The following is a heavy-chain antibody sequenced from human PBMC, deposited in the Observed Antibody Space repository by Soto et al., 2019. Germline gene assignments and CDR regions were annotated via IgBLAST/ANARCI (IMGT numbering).Heavy chain of an antibody. Sequence: SETLSLTCTVSGGSISSGDYYWSWIRQPPGKGLEWIGYIYYSGSTYYNPSLKSRVTISVDTSKNQFSLKLSSVTAADTAVYYCARGGSPDYFDYWGQGTLVTVS. CDR3: ARGGSPDYFDY. J-gene: IGHJ4*02. CDR2: IYYSGST. V-gene: IGHV4-30-4*01. D-gene: IGHD1-26*01. CDR1: GGSISSGDYY.